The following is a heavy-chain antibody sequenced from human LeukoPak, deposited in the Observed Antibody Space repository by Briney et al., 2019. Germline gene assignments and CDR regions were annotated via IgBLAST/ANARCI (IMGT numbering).Heavy chain of an antibody. Sequence: GGSLRLSCAASGFTFSSYGMHWVRQAPGKGLEWVAVISYDGSNKYYADSVKGRFTISRDNSKNTLYLQMNSLRAEDTAVYYCAKDRGDDYGVFHYFDYWGQGTLVTVSS. D-gene: IGHD4-17*01. J-gene: IGHJ4*02. V-gene: IGHV3-30*18. CDR3: AKDRGDDYGVFHYFDY. CDR1: GFTFSSYG. CDR2: ISYDGSNK.